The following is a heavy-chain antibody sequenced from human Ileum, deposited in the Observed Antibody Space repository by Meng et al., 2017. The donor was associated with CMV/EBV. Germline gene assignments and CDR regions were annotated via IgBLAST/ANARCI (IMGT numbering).Heavy chain of an antibody. V-gene: IGHV3-74*03. CDR3: DKGAGAGNPGWVDP. CDR2: INNDGDMS. D-gene: IGHD6-19*01. Sequence: GGSLRLSCEASGFSISGYWMHWVRQAPGRGLEWISRINNDGDMSTYGGSVKGRITVSRDNAKKMVQLQMSRPGGEDAAVYYCDKGAGAGNPGWVDPWGQGTQVTVSS. CDR1: GFSISGYW. J-gene: IGHJ5*02.